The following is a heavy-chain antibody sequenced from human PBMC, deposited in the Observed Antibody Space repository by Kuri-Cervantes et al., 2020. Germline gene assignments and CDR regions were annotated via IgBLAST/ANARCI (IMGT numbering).Heavy chain of an antibody. D-gene: IGHD2-15*01. V-gene: IGHV4-30-4*01. J-gene: IGHJ4*02. Sequence: LRLSCPVSGGSTSSGDYYWSWIRQPPGKGLEWIGYIYYSRSTYYNPSLKSRVTISVDRSKNQFSLKLSSVTAADTAVYYCASSKQSITPFDYWGQGTLVTVSS. CDR1: GGSTSSGDYY. CDR3: ASSKQSITPFDY. CDR2: IYYSRST.